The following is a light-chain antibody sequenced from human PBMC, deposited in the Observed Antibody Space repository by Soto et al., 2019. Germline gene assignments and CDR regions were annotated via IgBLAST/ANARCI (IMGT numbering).Light chain of an antibody. CDR2: AAS. Sequence: DIQMTQSPSSLSASVGDRVTITCRASQSISNYLNWYQQKPGKAPKVLIYAASTLQSGVPTRFSGSVSGTDFTLTISSLQPEDFATYYCQQSYSTPITFGQGTRLEIK. J-gene: IGKJ5*01. V-gene: IGKV1-39*01. CDR1: QSISNY. CDR3: QQSYSTPIT.